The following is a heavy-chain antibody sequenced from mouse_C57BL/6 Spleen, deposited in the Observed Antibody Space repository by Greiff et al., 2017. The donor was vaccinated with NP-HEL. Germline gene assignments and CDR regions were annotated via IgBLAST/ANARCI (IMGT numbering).Heavy chain of an antibody. J-gene: IGHJ2*01. Sequence: EVQLQESGGGLVQPGGSLSLSCAASGFTFTDYYMSWVRQPPGKALEWLGFIRNKANGYTTEYSASVKGRFTISRDNSHSILYLQMNALRAEDSATYYCARYYPSSFDYWGQGTTLTVSS. CDR3: ARYYPSSFDY. V-gene: IGHV7-3*01. CDR1: GFTFTDYY. CDR2: IRNKANGYTT.